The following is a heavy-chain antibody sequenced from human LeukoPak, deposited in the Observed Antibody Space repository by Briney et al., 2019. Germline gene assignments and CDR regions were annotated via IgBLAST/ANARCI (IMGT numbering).Heavy chain of an antibody. Sequence: SETLSLTCTVSGGSISSYYWSWIRQPPGKGLEWIGYISYSGSTNYNSSLKSRLTISLDASKNHFSLNLSSLTAADTAVCYCARHSSSNYNWFDPWGQGTLVTVSS. CDR1: GGSISSYY. CDR2: ISYSGST. J-gene: IGHJ5*02. V-gene: IGHV4-59*08. CDR3: ARHSSSNYNWFDP.